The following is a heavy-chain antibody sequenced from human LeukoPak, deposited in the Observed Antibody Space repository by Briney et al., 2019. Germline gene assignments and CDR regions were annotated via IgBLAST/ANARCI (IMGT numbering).Heavy chain of an antibody. CDR1: GFTFSSYW. J-gene: IGHJ3*02. CDR2: MHSGGSTT. D-gene: IGHD5-18*01. Sequence: GGSLRLSCAASGFTFSSYWMHWVRQAPGKGPVWVSRMHSGGSTTIYADSVKGRFTISRDNAESTLYLQMNSLRVEDTAVYYCVSYVHTARYDAFDMWGQGTIVTVSS. V-gene: IGHV3-74*01. CDR3: VSYVHTARYDAFDM.